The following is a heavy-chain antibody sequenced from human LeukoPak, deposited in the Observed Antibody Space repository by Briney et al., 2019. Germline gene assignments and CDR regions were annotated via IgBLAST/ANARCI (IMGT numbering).Heavy chain of an antibody. J-gene: IGHJ3*02. CDR2: ISGSGGST. Sequence: RPGGSLRLSCAASGFTFSSYAMSWVRQAPGKGLEWVSAISGSGGSTYYADSVKGRFTISRDNSKNTLYLQMSRLRVEDTAVYYCANKRDSRPDSFDIWGQGTMVTVSS. V-gene: IGHV3-23*01. D-gene: IGHD1-1*01. CDR1: GFTFSSYA. CDR3: ANKRDSRPDSFDI.